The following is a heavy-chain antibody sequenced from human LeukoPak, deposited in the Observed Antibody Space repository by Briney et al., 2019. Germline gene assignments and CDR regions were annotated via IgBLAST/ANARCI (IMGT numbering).Heavy chain of an antibody. CDR2: VYPGGFT. CDR1: GFTVTSNY. D-gene: IGHD2/OR15-2a*01. V-gene: IGHV3-66*01. J-gene: IGHJ6*02. CDR3: AIGGVIWRMDV. Sequence: QPGGSLRLSCAVSGFTVTSNYMSWVRQAPGKGLEWVSVVYPGGFTYHADSVKGRFTISRDTSKNTVYLQMNSLRAEDTAVYYCAIGGVIWRMDVWGQGTTVTVSS.